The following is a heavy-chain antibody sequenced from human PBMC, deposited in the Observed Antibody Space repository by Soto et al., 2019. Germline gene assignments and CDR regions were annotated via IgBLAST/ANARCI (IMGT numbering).Heavy chain of an antibody. CDR1: GFTFSSYG. Sequence: GGSLRLSCAASGFTFSSYGMHWVRQAPGKGLEWVAVISYDGSNKYYADSVKGRFTISRDNSKYTLYLQMNSLRAEDTAVYYCAKVIAARNYYYYGMDVWGQGTTVTVSS. J-gene: IGHJ6*02. D-gene: IGHD6-6*01. CDR3: AKVIAARNYYYYGMDV. V-gene: IGHV3-30*18. CDR2: ISYDGSNK.